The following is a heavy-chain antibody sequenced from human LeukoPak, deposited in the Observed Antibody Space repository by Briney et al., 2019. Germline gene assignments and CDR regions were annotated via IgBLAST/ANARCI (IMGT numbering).Heavy chain of an antibody. D-gene: IGHD3-9*01. CDR2: ITPFNGNT. V-gene: IGHV1-45*02. Sequence: SVKVSCKASGYTFTYRYLHWVRQAPGQALEWMGWITPFNGNTNYAQKFQDRVTITRDRSMSTAYMELRSLRSDDTAVYYCARDLYDILTGPINWFDPWGQGTLVTVSS. CDR1: GYTFTYRY. J-gene: IGHJ5*02. CDR3: ARDLYDILTGPINWFDP.